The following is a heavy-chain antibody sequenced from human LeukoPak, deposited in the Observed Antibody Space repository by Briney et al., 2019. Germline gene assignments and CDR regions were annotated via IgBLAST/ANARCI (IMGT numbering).Heavy chain of an antibody. CDR2: IKQDGSDK. V-gene: IGHV3-7*01. J-gene: IGHJ4*02. D-gene: IGHD1-14*01. CDR1: GFTFSTYW. CDR3: ARGPEYMSPFDY. Sequence: PGGSLRLSCAASGFTFSTYWMDWVRQAPGKGLEWVANIKQDGSDKHYVDSVKGRFTISRDNAKNSLYLRMNSLRAEDTAVYYCARGPEYMSPFDYCGQGALITVSS.